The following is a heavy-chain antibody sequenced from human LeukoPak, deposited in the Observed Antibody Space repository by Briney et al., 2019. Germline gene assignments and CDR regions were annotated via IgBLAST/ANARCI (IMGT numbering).Heavy chain of an antibody. D-gene: IGHD3-10*01. Sequence: SQSLSLTCTVSGGSVSSGSYYWSWIRQPPGKGLGLSGYMYYSGSTNYNPSLKRRVSISVDTSKNQFSLKVTSVTAADTAVYYCARRGGSGRSFDYWGQGTLVTVSS. CDR2: MYYSGST. CDR3: ARRGGSGRSFDY. CDR1: GGSVSSGSYY. J-gene: IGHJ4*02. V-gene: IGHV4-61*01.